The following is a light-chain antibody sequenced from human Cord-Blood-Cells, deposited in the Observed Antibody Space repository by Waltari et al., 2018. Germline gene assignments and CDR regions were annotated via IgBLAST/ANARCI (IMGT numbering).Light chain of an antibody. V-gene: IGKV3-11*01. Sequence: IVLTQSPATLSLSPGERATLSCRASQSVSSYLAWYQQKPGQAPRLLIYDASNRATGIPARFSGSGSGTDFTLTNSSLEPEDFAVYYCQQRSNWPLTFGPGTKVDIK. CDR3: QQRSNWPLT. J-gene: IGKJ3*01. CDR1: QSVSSY. CDR2: DAS.